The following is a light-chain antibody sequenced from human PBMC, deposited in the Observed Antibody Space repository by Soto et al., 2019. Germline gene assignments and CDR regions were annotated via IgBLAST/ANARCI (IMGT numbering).Light chain of an antibody. CDR1: QSVSSSY. J-gene: IGKJ4*01. V-gene: IGKV3-20*01. CDR2: GAS. Sequence: EIVLTQSPGTLSLSPGERATLSCRASQSVSSSYLAWYQQKPGQAPRLLIFGASSRATGIPDRFSGSGSGTDFTLTISRLEPEDFAVYYCQHYGSPGTFGGGTKVEIK. CDR3: QHYGSPGT.